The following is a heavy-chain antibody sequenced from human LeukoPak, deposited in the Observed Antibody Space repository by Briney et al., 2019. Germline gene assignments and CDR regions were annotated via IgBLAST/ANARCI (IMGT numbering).Heavy chain of an antibody. J-gene: IGHJ2*01. D-gene: IGHD4-17*01. CDR2: IYHSGST. CDR3: ARGRSPDYGDYDWYFDL. CDR1: VGSISSGDYY. Sequence: SQTLSLTCTVSVGSISSGDYYGTWIRQPPGKGLEWIGYIYHSGSTSYTPSLKSRVTMSVDMSKNQFSLKLSSVTAADTAVYYCARGRSPDYGDYDWYFDLWGRGTLVTVSS. V-gene: IGHV4-30-4*01.